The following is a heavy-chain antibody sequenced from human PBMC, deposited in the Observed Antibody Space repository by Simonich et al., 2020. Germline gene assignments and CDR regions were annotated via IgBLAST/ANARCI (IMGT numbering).Heavy chain of an antibody. CDR1: GYTFTGYY. CDR2: INPNSGGT. J-gene: IGHJ6*02. Sequence: GAEVKKPGASVKVSCKASGYTFTGYYMHWVRQAPGQGLEWMGRINPNSGGTTYAQKFQGRVTMTRDTSISTAYMELSRLRSDDTAVYYCARVPGIYYYYGMDVCGQGTTVTVSS. D-gene: IGHD3-10*01. CDR3: ARVPGIYYYYGMDV. V-gene: IGHV1-2*06.